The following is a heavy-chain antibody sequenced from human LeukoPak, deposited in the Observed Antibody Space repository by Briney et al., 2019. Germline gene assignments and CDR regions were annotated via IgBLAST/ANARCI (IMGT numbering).Heavy chain of an antibody. V-gene: IGHV3-7*01. J-gene: IGHJ4*02. D-gene: IGHD3-3*01. CDR1: GFTFSSYW. CDR3: ARRVEYYDFWSGCSLYFDY. CDR2: IKQDGSEK. Sequence: GGSLRLSCAASGFTFSSYWMSWVRQAPGKGLEWVANIKQDGSEKYYVDSVKGRFTISRDNAKNSLYLQMNSLRAEDTAVYYCARRVEYYDFWSGCSLYFDYWGQGTLVTVPS.